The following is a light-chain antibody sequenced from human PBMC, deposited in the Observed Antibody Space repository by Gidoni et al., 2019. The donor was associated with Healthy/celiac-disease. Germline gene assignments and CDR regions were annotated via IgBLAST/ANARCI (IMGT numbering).Light chain of an antibody. J-gene: IGKJ1*01. Sequence: DIQMTQSPSSLSASVGDRVTITCRARQSISSYINWYQQKPGNAPKLLIYAASSLQSGVPSRFSGSGSGTDFTLTISSLQPEDFATYYCQQSYSTPWTFGQGTKVEIK. V-gene: IGKV1-39*01. CDR2: AAS. CDR1: QSISSY. CDR3: QQSYSTPWT.